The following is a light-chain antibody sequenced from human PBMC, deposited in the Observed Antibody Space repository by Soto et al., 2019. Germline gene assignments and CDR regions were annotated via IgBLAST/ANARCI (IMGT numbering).Light chain of an antibody. CDR3: CSYAGSYTFL. V-gene: IGLV2-11*01. J-gene: IGLJ3*02. Sequence: QSALTQPPSASGSPGQSVAISCTGTSSDVGGYNYVSWYQQHPGKAPKVMIYDVNKRPSGVPNRFSGSKSGNTASLTISGLQAEDEADYYCCSYAGSYTFLFGGGTKLTVL. CDR2: DVN. CDR1: SSDVGGYNY.